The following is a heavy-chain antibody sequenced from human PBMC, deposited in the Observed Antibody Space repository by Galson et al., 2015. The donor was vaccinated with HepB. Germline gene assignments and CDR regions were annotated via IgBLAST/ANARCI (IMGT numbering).Heavy chain of an antibody. CDR1: GYSFTSYW. CDR2: IYPYDSDT. V-gene: IGHV5-51*01. Sequence: QSGVEVKKPGESLKTSCKGSGYSFTSYWIGWVRQMPGKGLEWMGIIYPYDSDTRYSPSFQGQVTISADKSISTAYLQWNSLEASDTAMYYCARHAVNNYDFWSGYWGFWGQGTLVTVSS. J-gene: IGHJ4*02. CDR3: ARHAVNNYDFWSGYWGF. D-gene: IGHD3-3*01.